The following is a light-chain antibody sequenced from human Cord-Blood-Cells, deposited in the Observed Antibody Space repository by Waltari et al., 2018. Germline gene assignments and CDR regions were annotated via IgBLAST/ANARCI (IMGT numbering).Light chain of an antibody. J-gene: IGLJ3*02. CDR2: DVR. Sequence: QSALTQPASVSGSPGQSITISCTGTSRDVGGYNYVSWYQQHPGKVPNLMIYDVRKRPSGVSNRFSGSKSGNTASLTISGLQAEDEADYYCSSYTSSSTWVFGGGTKLTVL. CDR3: SSYTSSSTWV. CDR1: SRDVGGYNY. V-gene: IGLV2-14*01.